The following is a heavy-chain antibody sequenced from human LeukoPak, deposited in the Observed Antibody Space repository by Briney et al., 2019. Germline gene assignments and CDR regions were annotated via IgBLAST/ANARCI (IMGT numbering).Heavy chain of an antibody. D-gene: IGHD2-2*02. CDR3: ARRPYCSSTSCYTWYFGL. V-gene: IGHV3-23*01. CDR2: ISGSGGST. J-gene: IGHJ2*01. CDR1: GFTFSSYA. Sequence: GGSLRLSCAASGFTFSSYAMSWVRQAPGKGLEWVSAISGSGGSTYYADSVKGRFTISRDNSKNTLYLQMNSLRAEDTAVYYCARRPYCSSTSCYTWYFGLWGRGTLVTVSS.